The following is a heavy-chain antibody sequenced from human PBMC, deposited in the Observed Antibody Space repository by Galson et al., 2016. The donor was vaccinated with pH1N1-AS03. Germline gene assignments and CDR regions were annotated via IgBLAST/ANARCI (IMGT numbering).Heavy chain of an antibody. D-gene: IGHD4-17*01. CDR3: ARDRHDYGPDPFDV. CDR1: GGAISDGGYY. J-gene: IGHJ3*01. Sequence: TLSLTCTVSGGAISDGGYYWGWIRQLPGKGLEWMGYIYYSGKAYYNPSLESRLPISVDTSKNEFSLKLTSVTAADTALYYCARDRHDYGPDPFDVWGQGTMVTVSP. CDR2: IYYSGKA. V-gene: IGHV4-31*03.